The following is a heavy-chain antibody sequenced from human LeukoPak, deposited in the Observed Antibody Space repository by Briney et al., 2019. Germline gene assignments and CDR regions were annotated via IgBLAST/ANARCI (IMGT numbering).Heavy chain of an antibody. CDR3: ARDLVNYDILTGHNWFDP. Sequence: GGSLRLSCAASGFTFSSYSMNWVRQAPGKGLEWVSSISSSSSYIYYADSVKGRFTISRDNAKNSLYLQMNSLRAEDTAVYYCARDLVNYDILTGHNWFDPWGQGTLVTVSS. D-gene: IGHD3-9*01. CDR2: ISSSSSYI. CDR1: GFTFSSYS. V-gene: IGHV3-21*01. J-gene: IGHJ5*02.